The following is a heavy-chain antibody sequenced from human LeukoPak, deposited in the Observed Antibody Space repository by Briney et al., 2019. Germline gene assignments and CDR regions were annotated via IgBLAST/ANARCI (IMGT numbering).Heavy chain of an antibody. D-gene: IGHD3-9*01. Sequence: GGSLRLSCAASGFTFSGSAMHWVRKASGKGLEWVGRIRSKANSYATAYAASVKGRFTISRDDSKNTAYLQMNSLKTEDTAVYYCTTQGTYYDILTGYYSLYYFDYWGQGTLVTVSS. CDR3: TTQGTYYDILTGYYSLYYFDY. CDR1: GFTFSGSA. J-gene: IGHJ4*02. V-gene: IGHV3-73*01. CDR2: IRSKANSYAT.